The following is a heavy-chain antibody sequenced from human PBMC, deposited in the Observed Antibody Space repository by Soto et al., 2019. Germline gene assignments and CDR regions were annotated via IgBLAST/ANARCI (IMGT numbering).Heavy chain of an antibody. Sequence: GGSLRLSCAASGFSFSSYWMHWVRQAPGKGLVWVSRINGDGSSTSYADSVKGRFTISRDNAKNTLYLQMNSLRAEDTAVYYCAGEAPAAAGNKSGFDDWGQGTMGTVSS. D-gene: IGHD6-13*01. J-gene: IGHJ4*02. V-gene: IGHV3-74*01. CDR2: INGDGSST. CDR1: GFSFSSYW. CDR3: AGEAPAAAGNKSGFDD.